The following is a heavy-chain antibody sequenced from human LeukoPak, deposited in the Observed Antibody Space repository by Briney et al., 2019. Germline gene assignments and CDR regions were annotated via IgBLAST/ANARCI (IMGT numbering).Heavy chain of an antibody. CDR1: GGSISTHY. D-gene: IGHD1-26*01. J-gene: IGHJ4*02. CDR3: ARLASGSYGPLTPFDY. V-gene: IGHV4-59*08. CDR2: MYYSGST. Sequence: PSVTLSLTCTVSGGSISTHYWSWIRQPPGKGLEWIGYMYYSGSTNYNPSLKSRVTISVDTSKNQFSLRLSSVTAADTAVYYSARLASGSYGPLTPFDYWGQGTLVTVSS.